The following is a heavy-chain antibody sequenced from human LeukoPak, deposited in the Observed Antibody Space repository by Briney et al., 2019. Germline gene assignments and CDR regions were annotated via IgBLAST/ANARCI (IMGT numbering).Heavy chain of an antibody. CDR3: ARDLEIVVAIHAFDI. CDR1: GGSISSYY. Sequence: SETLSLTCTVSGGSISSYYWSWIRQPPGKGLEWIGYIYYSGSTNYNPSLKSRVTISVDTSKNQFSLKLSSVTAADTAVYYCARDLEIVVAIHAFDIWGQGTMVTVSS. CDR2: IYYSGST. J-gene: IGHJ3*02. D-gene: IGHD3-22*01. V-gene: IGHV4-59*12.